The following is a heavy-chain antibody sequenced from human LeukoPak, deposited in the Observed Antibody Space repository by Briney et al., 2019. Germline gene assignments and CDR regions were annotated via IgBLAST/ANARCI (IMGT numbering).Heavy chain of an antibody. V-gene: IGHV3-30*18. J-gene: IGHJ4*02. D-gene: IGHD1-26*01. CDR2: ISYDGRNQ. CDR3: VKDRTINGRSSPFVS. CDR1: GFSFTTYG. Sequence: GTSLRLSCAASGFSFTTYGMHWVRQAPLKGLEWLAAISYDGRNQNYADSVKGRFTIFRDNSQNTLYLQMNSLRAEDTALYYCVKDRTINGRSSPFVSWGQGTLVTVSS.